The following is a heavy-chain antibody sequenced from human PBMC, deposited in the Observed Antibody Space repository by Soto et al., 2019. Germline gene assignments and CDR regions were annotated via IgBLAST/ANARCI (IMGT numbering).Heavy chain of an antibody. CDR2: MSFDGSDI. D-gene: IGHD2-8*01. CDR1: GFDFSNYV. V-gene: IGHV3-30*18. J-gene: IGHJ4*02. CDR3: AKVREDIVLLVALDY. Sequence: PGGSLRLSCAASGFDFSNYVLHWVRQAPGKGLEWVAVMSFDGSDIYHADSVKGRFTISRDNSKNTLYLQMNNLRPEDTAVYYCAKVREDIVLLVALDYWGQGTLVTVSS.